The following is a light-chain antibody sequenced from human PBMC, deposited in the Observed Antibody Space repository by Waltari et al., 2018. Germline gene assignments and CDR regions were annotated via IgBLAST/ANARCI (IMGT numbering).Light chain of an antibody. CDR2: ENY. Sequence: QSGLTQPPSLSAAPGQKVTISCSGTSSNIGNNYVAWYQQIPGTVPKLLIYENYKRPSGIPDRVSCSRSGTSATLVITGLLTGDEADYYCGTWDSSLSGAVFGGGTHLTVL. CDR1: SSNIGNNY. J-gene: IGLJ7*01. CDR3: GTWDSSLSGAV. V-gene: IGLV1-51*02.